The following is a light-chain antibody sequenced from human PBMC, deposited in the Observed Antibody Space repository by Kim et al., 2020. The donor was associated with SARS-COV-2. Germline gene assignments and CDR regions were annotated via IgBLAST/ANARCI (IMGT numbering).Light chain of an antibody. CDR1: QDITND. CDR2: AAS. V-gene: IGKV1-17*01. Sequence: DIQMTQSPSSLSASVGDRVSITCRASQDITNDLGWYQQKPGESPKRLIYAASNLQSGVPSRFSGSGSGTEFTLTISSLQPEDFATDFCLQYTDFPWTFGQGTKVDIK. CDR3: LQYTDFPWT. J-gene: IGKJ1*01.